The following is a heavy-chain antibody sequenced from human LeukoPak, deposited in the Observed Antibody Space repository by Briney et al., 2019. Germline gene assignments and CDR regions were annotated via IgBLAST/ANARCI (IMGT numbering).Heavy chain of an antibody. CDR1: GYTFTSYG. J-gene: IGHJ3*02. CDR2: IIPIFGTA. D-gene: IGHD3-22*01. CDR3: ARAPSLYYYDSSGYPEGDAFDI. Sequence: SVKVSCKTSGYTFTSYGITWVRQAPGQGLEWMGRIIPIFGTANYAQKFQGRVTITTDESTSTAYMELSSLRSEDTAVYYCARAPSLYYYDSSGYPEGDAFDIWGQGTMVTVSS. V-gene: IGHV1-69*05.